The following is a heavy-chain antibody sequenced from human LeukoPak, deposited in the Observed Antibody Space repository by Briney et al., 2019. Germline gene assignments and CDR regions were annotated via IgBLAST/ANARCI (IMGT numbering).Heavy chain of an antibody. J-gene: IGHJ5*02. CDR1: GGSLSGSY. D-gene: IGHD3-10*01. CDR3: ARACMIRGVTINWFDP. V-gene: IGHV4-34*01. CDR2: INHSGSS. Sequence: SETLSLTCAVPGGSLSGSYSSWIRQPPRKGLEWIGEINHSGSSSYNTSLKNRVTISVDMSKHQFSLKLSSVTAADTAVYYCARACMIRGVTINWFDPWGQGTLVTVSS.